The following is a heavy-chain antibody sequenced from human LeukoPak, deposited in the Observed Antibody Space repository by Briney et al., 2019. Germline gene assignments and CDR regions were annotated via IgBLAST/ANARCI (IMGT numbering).Heavy chain of an antibody. CDR2: IYNTVDV. D-gene: IGHD3-22*01. CDR1: GGSFIGSY. V-gene: IGHV4-59*01. CDR3: ARSRNYDTTGYNPAYYFDT. Sequence: SETLSLTCTVSGGSFIGSYWTWLRQSPGGNLEYIGYIYNTVDVKYNPSLKSRVAISIDMSRNQFSLRLNSVTAADSATYHCARSRNYDTTGYNPAYYFDTWGQGALVTVAS. J-gene: IGHJ4*02.